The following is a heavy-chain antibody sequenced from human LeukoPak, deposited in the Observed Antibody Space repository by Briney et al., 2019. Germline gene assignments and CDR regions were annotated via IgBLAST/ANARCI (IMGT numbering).Heavy chain of an antibody. D-gene: IGHD3-10*01. V-gene: IGHV3-49*04. CDR3: SYGSGSSYNVYYDAMDV. Sequence: GGSLRLSCTASGFTFGVYAMSWVRQAPGRGLEWVGFIRSKAYGGTTEYAASVKGRFTISRDDSKSIAYLQMNSLKTEDTAVYYCSYGSGSSYNVYYDAMDVWGKGTTVTVSS. J-gene: IGHJ6*04. CDR2: IRSKAYGGTT. CDR1: GFTFGVYA.